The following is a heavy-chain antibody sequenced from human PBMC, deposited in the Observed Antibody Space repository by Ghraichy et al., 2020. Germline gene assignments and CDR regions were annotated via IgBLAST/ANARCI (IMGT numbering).Heavy chain of an antibody. CDR1: GYTFDNYG. V-gene: IGHV1-18*01. CDR2: ISAYTGST. J-gene: IGHJ4*02. Sequence: ASVKVSCKASGYTFDNYGIGWVRQAPGQGLEWMGWISAYTGSTHYAQKFQDRVTMNTDTSTSTAHLELRSLSSDDTAVYYCARVGSSYADYWGRGTLVTVSS. D-gene: IGHD2-2*01. CDR3: ARVGSSYADY.